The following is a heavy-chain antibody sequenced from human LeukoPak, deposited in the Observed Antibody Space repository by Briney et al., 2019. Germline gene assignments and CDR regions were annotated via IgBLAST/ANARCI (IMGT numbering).Heavy chain of an antibody. V-gene: IGHV6-1*01. CDR3: SRSDGASDFDY. Sequence: SQTLSLTCAISGDSVSSNRASWTWIRQSPSRGLEWLGRTYYRSKWYNDYAVSLKSRISINPDTSKSQFSLQLNSVTPEDTAVYYCSRSDGASDFDYWGQGTLVTVSS. J-gene: IGHJ4*02. CDR1: GDSVSSNRAS. CDR2: TYYRSKWYN. D-gene: IGHD5-24*01.